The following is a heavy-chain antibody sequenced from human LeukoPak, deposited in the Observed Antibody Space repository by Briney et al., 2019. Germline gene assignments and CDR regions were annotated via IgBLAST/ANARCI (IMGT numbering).Heavy chain of an antibody. D-gene: IGHD6-13*01. J-gene: IGHJ4*02. V-gene: IGHV3-66*02. CDR2: IYGADAA. Sequence: GGSLRLSCAASGFNVSSNYMTWIRHAPGKGREWVSLIYGADAAYYAESVRGRFMISRDNLKNSLFLQMNSLRVEDTAVYYCVTSTGQQFIPYDYWAQGNHVSVSS. CDR1: GFNVSSNY. CDR3: VTSTGQQFIPYDY.